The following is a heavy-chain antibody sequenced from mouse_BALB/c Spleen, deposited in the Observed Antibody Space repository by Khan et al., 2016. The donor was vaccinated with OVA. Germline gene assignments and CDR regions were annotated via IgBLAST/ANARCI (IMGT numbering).Heavy chain of an antibody. V-gene: IGHV3-2*02. Sequence: VQLKQSGPGLVKPSQSLSLTCTVTGYSITTNYAWDWIRQFPGNKLEWMGYISYSGSTSYNPSLKSRISITRDTSKNQFFLQLNSVTTEDTATXYCARNNYYGYAVDYWGQGTSVTVSS. D-gene: IGHD1-1*01. CDR1: GYSITTNYA. J-gene: IGHJ4*01. CDR2: ISYSGST. CDR3: ARNNYYGYAVDY.